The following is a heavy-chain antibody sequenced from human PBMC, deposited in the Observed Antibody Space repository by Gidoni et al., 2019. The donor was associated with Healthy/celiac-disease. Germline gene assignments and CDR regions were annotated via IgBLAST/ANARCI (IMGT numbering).Heavy chain of an antibody. D-gene: IGHD2-15*01. CDR3: AAESGYCSGGSCTQPHYYYGMDV. Sequence: QMQLVQSGTEVKKPGTSVKVSCKASGFTFTSSAVQWVRQARGQRLEWIGWIVVGSGNTNYAQKFQERVTITRDMSTSTAYMELSSLRSEDTAVYYCAAESGYCSGGSCTQPHYYYGMDVWGQGTTVTVSS. CDR1: GFTFTSSA. V-gene: IGHV1-58*01. J-gene: IGHJ6*02. CDR2: IVVGSGNT.